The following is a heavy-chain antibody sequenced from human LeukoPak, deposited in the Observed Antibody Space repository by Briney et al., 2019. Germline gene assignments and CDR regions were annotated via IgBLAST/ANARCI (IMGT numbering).Heavy chain of an antibody. CDR2: INHSGST. D-gene: IGHD3-16*01. Sequence: SETLSLTCTVSGGSISSISYYWSWIRQPPGKRLEWIGEINHSGSTNYNPSLKSRVTISVDTSKNQFSLKLSSVTAADTAVYYCARGPPIRGYGYYYYYYMDVWGKGTTVTVSS. J-gene: IGHJ6*03. V-gene: IGHV4-39*07. CDR1: GGSISSISYY. CDR3: ARGPPIRGYGYYYYYYMDV.